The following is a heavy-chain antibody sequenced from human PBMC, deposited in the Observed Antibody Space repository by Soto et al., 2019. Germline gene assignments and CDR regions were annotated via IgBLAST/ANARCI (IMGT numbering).Heavy chain of an antibody. D-gene: IGHD6-19*01. CDR2: INPTTGAT. CDR1: GYTFTAHY. V-gene: IGHV1-2*02. J-gene: IGHJ5*02. CDR3: AKGDSSWVSWFDP. Sequence: QAQLVQSGAEVKKPGASVMVSCQASGYTFTAHYLHWVRKAPGEGLEWMGWINPTTGATRYAQKFQGRVTMTRDTSMSTAYLEVRSLRPDDTAVYYCAKGDSSWVSWFDPWGQGTLVTVSS.